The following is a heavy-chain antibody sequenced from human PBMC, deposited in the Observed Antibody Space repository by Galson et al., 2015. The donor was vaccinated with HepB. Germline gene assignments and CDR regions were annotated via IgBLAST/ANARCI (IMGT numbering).Heavy chain of an antibody. V-gene: IGHV3-9*01. Sequence: SLRLSCAASRFSFDDYAMHWVRQAPGKGLEWVSGISWNSGSIDYADSVKGRSTISRDNAKNSLYLQMNSLRAEDTALYYCAKDIEGRGSWYNGDAFDVWGQGTMVTVSS. CDR3: AKDIEGRGSWYNGDAFDV. J-gene: IGHJ3*01. D-gene: IGHD6-13*01. CDR1: RFSFDDYA. CDR2: ISWNSGSI.